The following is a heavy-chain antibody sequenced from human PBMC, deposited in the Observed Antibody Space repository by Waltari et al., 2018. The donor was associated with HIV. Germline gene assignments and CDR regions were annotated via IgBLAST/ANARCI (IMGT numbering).Heavy chain of an antibody. Sequence: QLLDSGGGLVEPGGSLQLSCAASGFIFTDFAMDWVRQAPGKGLEWVSAIRGGGETFYADSVKGRFTISRDNSKNTLYLQMNSLRADDAAVYYCVKDSGRAADVFDLWGQGTMVTVSS. D-gene: IGHD3-10*01. J-gene: IGHJ3*01. V-gene: IGHV3-23*01. CDR2: IRGGGET. CDR1: GFIFTDFA. CDR3: VKDSGRAADVFDL.